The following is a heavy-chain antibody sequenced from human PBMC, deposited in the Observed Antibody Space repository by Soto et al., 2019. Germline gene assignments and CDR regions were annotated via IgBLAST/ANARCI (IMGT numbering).Heavy chain of an antibody. J-gene: IGHJ6*03. Sequence: SETLSLTCTVSGGSISSYYWSWIRQPPGKGLEWIGYIYYSGSTNYNPSLKSRVTISVDTSKNQFSLKLSSVTAADTAVYYCARAQYRAGDFWSGYYSYYYYMDVWGKGTTVTVSS. CDR1: GGSISSYY. CDR2: IYYSGST. CDR3: ARAQYRAGDFWSGYYSYYYYMDV. D-gene: IGHD3-3*01. V-gene: IGHV4-59*01.